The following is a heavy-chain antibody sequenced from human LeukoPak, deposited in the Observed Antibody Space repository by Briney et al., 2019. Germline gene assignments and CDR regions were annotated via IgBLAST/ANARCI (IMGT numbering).Heavy chain of an antibody. V-gene: IGHV3-9*03. CDR3: AKFPSSGYKYYMDV. CDR1: GFTFDDYA. CDR2: INWNSGSI. J-gene: IGHJ6*03. Sequence: PGGSLRLSCVASGFTFDDYAMHWVRQTSGKGLEWVSSINWNSGSIDYADSVKGRFTISRDSAKNSLYLQMNSLRDEDMALYYCAKFPSSGYKYYMDVWGKGTMVTVSS.